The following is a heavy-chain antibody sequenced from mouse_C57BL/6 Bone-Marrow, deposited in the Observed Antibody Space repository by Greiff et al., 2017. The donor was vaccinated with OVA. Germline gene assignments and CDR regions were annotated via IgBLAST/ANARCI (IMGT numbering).Heavy chain of an antibody. CDR1: GFTFSDYG. Sequence: EVKVVESGGGLVQPGGSLKLSCAASGFTFSDYGMAWVRQAPRKGPEWVAFISNLAYSIYYADTVTGRFTISRENAKNTLYLEMSSLRSEDTAMYYCARRGLRRVPYYAMDYWGQGTSVTVSS. D-gene: IGHD2-2*01. CDR3: ARRGLRRVPYYAMDY. J-gene: IGHJ4*01. V-gene: IGHV5-15*01. CDR2: ISNLAYSI.